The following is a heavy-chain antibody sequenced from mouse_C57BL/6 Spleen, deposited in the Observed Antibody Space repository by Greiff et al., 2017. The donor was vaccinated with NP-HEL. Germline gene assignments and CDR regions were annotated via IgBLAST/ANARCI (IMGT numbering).Heavy chain of an antibody. CDR2: IDPSDSYT. CDR1: GYTFTSYW. J-gene: IGHJ3*01. Sequence: VQLQQPGAELVMPGASVKLSCKASGYTFTSYWMHWVKQRPGQGLEWIGEIDPSDSYTKYNQKFKGKATLTVDKSSSTAYMQLSSLTSEDSAVYYCARGTYYSNPWFAYWGQGTLVTVSA. D-gene: IGHD2-5*01. CDR3: ARGTYYSNPWFAY. V-gene: IGHV1-69*01.